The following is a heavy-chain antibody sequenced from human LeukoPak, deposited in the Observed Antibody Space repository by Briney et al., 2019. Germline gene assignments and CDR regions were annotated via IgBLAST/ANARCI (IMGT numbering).Heavy chain of an antibody. V-gene: IGHV4-34*01. Sequence: ETLSLTCGVYGGSFSGYYYNWIRQSPGKGLEWIAEINHLGSTNYNPSLKSRVAISIDTSKSQFSLRLSSVTAADTAVYYCARGGYNIDWMKDAPDNWGQGTLVTVSS. J-gene: IGHJ4*02. CDR2: INHLGST. CDR3: ARGGYNIDWMKDAPDN. D-gene: IGHD3-9*01. CDR1: GGSFSGYY.